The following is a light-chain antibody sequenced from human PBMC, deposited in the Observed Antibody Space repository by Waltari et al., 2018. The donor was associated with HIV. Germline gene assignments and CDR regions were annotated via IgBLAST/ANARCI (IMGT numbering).Light chain of an antibody. V-gene: IGLV2-11*01. J-gene: IGLJ2*01. CDR3: CAYAGSYSVV. CDR2: DVS. Sequence: QSALTQPRSMSGSPGQSVTISCTGTNNDVGFSDYVSWFQQHPGKVPKRIISDVSKRPPGVPDRFSGSKSDNTASLTISGLQPGDEAHYYCCAYAGSYSVVFGGGTKLTVL. CDR1: NNDVGFSDY.